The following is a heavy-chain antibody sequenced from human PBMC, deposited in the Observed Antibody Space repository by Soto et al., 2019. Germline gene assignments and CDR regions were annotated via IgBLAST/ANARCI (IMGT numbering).Heavy chain of an antibody. CDR1: GFTFTTYA. J-gene: IGHJ4*02. CDR2: VSRSGDET. V-gene: IGHV3-23*01. CDR3: AFSYHCDY. Sequence: EVQLLESGGGSVQPGGSLRLSCVASGFTFTTYAMSWVRQAPDKGLEWVSSVSRSGDETYYADSVKGRLTISRDNSKNTLYLQMNSLRGEDTAVYYCAFSYHCDYWGQGTLVTVSS.